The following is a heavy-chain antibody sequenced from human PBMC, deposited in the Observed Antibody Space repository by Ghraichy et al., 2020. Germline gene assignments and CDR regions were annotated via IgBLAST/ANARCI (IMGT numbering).Heavy chain of an antibody. CDR3: ARRGSGCSSTSCLGAFDI. D-gene: IGHD2-2*01. J-gene: IGHJ3*02. Sequence: GSLRLSCTVSGGSISSSSYYWGWIRQPPGKGLEWIGSIYYSGSTYYNPSLKSRVTISVDTSKNQFSLKLSSVTAADTAVYYCARRGSGCSSTSCLGAFDIWGQGTMVTVSS. CDR2: IYYSGST. V-gene: IGHV4-39*01. CDR1: GGSISSSSYY.